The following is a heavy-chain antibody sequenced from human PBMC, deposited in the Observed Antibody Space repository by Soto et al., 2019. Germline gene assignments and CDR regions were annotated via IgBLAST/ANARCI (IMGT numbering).Heavy chain of an antibody. CDR1: GGSINTFY. CDR3: DREGSYSAYKFVPGIQLWSFDF. Sequence: PSETLSLTCTVSGGSINTFYWSWVRQPAGKGLEWIGRIFSSGSTSFNPSLESRVAMSVDTSKNHFSLNLSSVTAAAMAVYYCDREGSYSAYKFVPGIQLWSFDFWGQGALVTGSS. D-gene: IGHD5-18*01. CDR2: IFSSGST. V-gene: IGHV4-4*07. J-gene: IGHJ4*02.